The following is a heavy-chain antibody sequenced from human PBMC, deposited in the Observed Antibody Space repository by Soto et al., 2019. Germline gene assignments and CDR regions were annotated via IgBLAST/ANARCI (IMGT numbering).Heavy chain of an antibody. CDR1: GYTFTSYY. D-gene: IGHD1-26*01. V-gene: IGHV1-46*01. CDR2: INPSGGST. Sequence: QVQLVQSGAEVKKPGASVKVSCKASGYTFTSYYMHWVRQAPGQGLEWMGIINPSGGSTSYAQKFQGRVTMTRDTSTSTVYMELSSLSSEDTAVYYCARDQSTVRSDSGSYYDYWGQGTLVTVSS. J-gene: IGHJ4*02. CDR3: ARDQSTVRSDSGSYYDY.